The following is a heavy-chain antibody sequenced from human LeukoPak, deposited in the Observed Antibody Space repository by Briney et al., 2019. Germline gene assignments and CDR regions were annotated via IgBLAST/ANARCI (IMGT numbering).Heavy chain of an antibody. CDR1: GGFIGTYY. Sequence: SESLSLTCTVSGGFIGTYYTNWIRQPPGKGREWIGYIYYRGTTNYNPSLKSRVSMSGDTSKNQFSLKLSYVAAADTAVYYCARAVLWFGDLDYYYYMDVWGKGTTVTVSS. D-gene: IGHD3-10*01. J-gene: IGHJ6*03. CDR2: IYYRGTT. CDR3: ARAVLWFGDLDYYYYMDV. V-gene: IGHV4-59*01.